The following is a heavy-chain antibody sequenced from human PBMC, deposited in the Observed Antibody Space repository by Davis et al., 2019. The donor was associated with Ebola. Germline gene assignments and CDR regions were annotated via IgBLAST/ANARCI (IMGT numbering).Heavy chain of an antibody. D-gene: IGHD6-19*01. V-gene: IGHV3-30-3*01. CDR3: AKDHPSSGSSG. J-gene: IGHJ4*02. CDR2: ISYDGSNK. Sequence: PGGSLRLSCAASGFTFSSYAMHWFRQAPGKGLEWVAVISYDGSNKYYADSVKGRFTISRDNSKNTLYLQMNSLRAEDTAVYYCAKDHPSSGSSGWGQGTLVTVSS. CDR1: GFTFSSYA.